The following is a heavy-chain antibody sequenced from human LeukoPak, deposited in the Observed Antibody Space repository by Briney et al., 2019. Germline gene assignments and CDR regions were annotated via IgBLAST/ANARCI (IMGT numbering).Heavy chain of an antibody. CDR1: GFTFSSYG. D-gene: IGHD2-2*01. CDR3: AKGAAAQGSFDY. J-gene: IGHJ4*02. V-gene: IGHV3-30*18. CDR2: ISYDGSDK. Sequence: GGSLRLSCAASGFTFSSYGIHWVRQAPGKGLEWVALISYDGSDKYYVDSVKGRFTISRDNSKNTVFLQMNSLRVEDTAVYYCAKGAAAQGSFDYWGQGTLVTVSS.